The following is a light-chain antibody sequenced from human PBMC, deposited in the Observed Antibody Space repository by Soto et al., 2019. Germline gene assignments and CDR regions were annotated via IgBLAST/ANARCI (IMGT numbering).Light chain of an antibody. Sequence: DIVMTQSPESLAVSLGERATINCKSSQSVLSNSIAWYQQKPGQPPKILIYWASTRESGVPDRFSGSGSGTDFTLTISSLQAEDVAVYYCQQYSNTPQTFGQGTKVEIK. V-gene: IGKV4-1*01. CDR1: QSVLSNS. CDR3: QQYSNTPQT. CDR2: WAS. J-gene: IGKJ2*01.